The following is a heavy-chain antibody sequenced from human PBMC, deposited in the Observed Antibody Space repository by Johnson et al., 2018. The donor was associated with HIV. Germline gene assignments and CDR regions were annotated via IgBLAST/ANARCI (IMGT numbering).Heavy chain of an antibody. J-gene: IGHJ3*02. CDR2: ISSSGNSM. D-gene: IGHD6-6*01. V-gene: IGHV3-11*04. CDR3: ARDREQLVRYAFDI. CDR1: GFTFSDYY. Sequence: QMQLVESGGGVVQPGGSLRLSCAASGFTFSDYYMSWIRQAPGKGLEWVSYISSSGNSMYYADSVKGRFTISRDNAKNSLYLQMNILRAEDTAVYYCARDREQLVRYAFDIWGQGTMVTVSS.